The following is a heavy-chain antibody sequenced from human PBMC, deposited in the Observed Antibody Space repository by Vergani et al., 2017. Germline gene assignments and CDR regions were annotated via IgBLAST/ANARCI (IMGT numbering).Heavy chain of an antibody. CDR2: IYYSGST. D-gene: IGHD5-18*01. Sequence: QLQLQESGPGLVKPSETLSLTCTVSGGSISSYYWSWIRQPPGKGLEWIGYIYYSGSTNYNPSLKSRVTISVDTSKNQFSLKLSSVTAADTAVYYCARQGGYSYGLYYWGQGTLVTVSS. CDR1: GGSISSYY. CDR3: ARQGGYSYGLYY. V-gene: IGHV4-59*01. J-gene: IGHJ4*02.